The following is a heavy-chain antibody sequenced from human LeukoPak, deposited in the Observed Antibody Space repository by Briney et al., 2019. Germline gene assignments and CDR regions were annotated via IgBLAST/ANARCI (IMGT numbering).Heavy chain of an antibody. CDR2: IYYSGST. Sequence: PSETLSLTCTVSGGSISSYYWSWIRQPPGKGLEWIGYIYYSGSTNYNPSLKSRVTISVDTSKNQFSLKLSSVTAADTAVYYCARDTTVAWYNWNDEGNAFDIWGQGTMVTVSS. V-gene: IGHV4-59*01. CDR1: GGSISSYY. CDR3: ARDTTVAWYNWNDEGNAFDI. D-gene: IGHD1-1*01. J-gene: IGHJ3*02.